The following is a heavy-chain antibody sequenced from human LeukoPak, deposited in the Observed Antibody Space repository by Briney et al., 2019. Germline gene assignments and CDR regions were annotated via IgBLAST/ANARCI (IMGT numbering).Heavy chain of an antibody. D-gene: IGHD6-6*01. CDR2: FDPEDGET. Sequence: ASVKVSCKVSGYTLTELSMHWVRQAPGKGLEWMGGFDPEDGETIYAQKFQGRVTMTEDTSTDTAYMELSSLRSEDTAVYYCATVGDSSSSLGYWGQGTLVTVSS. J-gene: IGHJ4*02. V-gene: IGHV1-24*01. CDR3: ATVGDSSSSLGY. CDR1: GYTLTELS.